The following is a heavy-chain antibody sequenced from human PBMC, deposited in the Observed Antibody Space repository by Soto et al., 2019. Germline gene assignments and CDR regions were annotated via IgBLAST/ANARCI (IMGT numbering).Heavy chain of an antibody. CDR3: ARVLSGEVRGVISPYYFYGMDV. V-gene: IGHV4-31*03. CDR1: GGSISSGGYY. J-gene: IGHJ6*02. D-gene: IGHD3-10*01. Sequence: SETLSLTCTVSGGSISSGGYYWSWIRQHPGKGLERIGYIYYSGSTYYNPSLKSRVTISVDTSKNQFSLKLSSVTAADTAVYHCARVLSGEVRGVISPYYFYGMDVWGQGTTVTVSS. CDR2: IYYSGST.